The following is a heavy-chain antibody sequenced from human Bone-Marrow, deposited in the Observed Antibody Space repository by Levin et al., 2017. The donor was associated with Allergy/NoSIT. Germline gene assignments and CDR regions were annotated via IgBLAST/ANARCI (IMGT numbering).Heavy chain of an antibody. CDR1: GFIFSNFG. J-gene: IGHJ5*02. CDR2: ISVSGENT. V-gene: IGHV3-23*01. D-gene: IGHD1-26*01. CDR3: TRDTGWESAS. Sequence: GESLKISCATSGFIFSNFGMSWVRQAPGKGLEWVSGISVSGENTYYTDSVQGRFTISRDNSQNTVYLQMNSLRAEDTAMYFCTRDTGWESASWGQGTLVSVSS.